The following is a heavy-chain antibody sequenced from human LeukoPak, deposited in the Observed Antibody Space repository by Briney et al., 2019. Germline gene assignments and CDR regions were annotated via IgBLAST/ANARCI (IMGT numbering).Heavy chain of an antibody. CDR3: ARDVPTVQLWRTDAFDI. D-gene: IGHD5-18*01. CDR2: IYHSGST. V-gene: IGHV4-38-2*02. J-gene: IGHJ3*02. Sequence: PSETLSLTCTVSGYSISSGYYWGWIRQPPGKGLEWIGIIYHSGSTYFNPSLKSRVTISVDTSKNQFSLKLTSVTAADTAVYYCARDVPTVQLWRTDAFDIWGQGTMVTVSS. CDR1: GYSISSGYY.